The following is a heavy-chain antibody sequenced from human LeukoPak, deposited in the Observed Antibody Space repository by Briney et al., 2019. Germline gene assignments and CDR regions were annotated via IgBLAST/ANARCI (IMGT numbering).Heavy chain of an antibody. CDR1: GGSFSGYY. D-gene: IGHD1-1*01. J-gene: IGHJ4*02. CDR3: ASVQLATPYFDY. CDR2: INHSGST. V-gene: IGHV4-34*01. Sequence: PSETLSLTCAVYGGSFSGYYWSWIRQPPGKGVEWIGEINHSGSTNYNPSLKSRVIISVDTSKNQLSLKVTSVTAADTAVYYCASVQLATPYFDYWGQGTLVTVSS.